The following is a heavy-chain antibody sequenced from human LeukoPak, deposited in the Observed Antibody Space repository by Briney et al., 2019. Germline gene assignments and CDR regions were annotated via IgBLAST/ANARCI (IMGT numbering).Heavy chain of an antibody. Sequence: GGSLRLSCAASGFTFSSYAMTWVRQAPGKGLEWVSTIGDTTYYADSVKGRFTISRDNSKNTLYLQMKSLRAEDTAVYYCARLWPAASSSRFDYWGQGTLVTVSS. V-gene: IGHV3-23*01. CDR3: ARLWPAASSSRFDY. CDR2: IGDTT. CDR1: GFTFSSYA. D-gene: IGHD3/OR15-3a*01. J-gene: IGHJ4*02.